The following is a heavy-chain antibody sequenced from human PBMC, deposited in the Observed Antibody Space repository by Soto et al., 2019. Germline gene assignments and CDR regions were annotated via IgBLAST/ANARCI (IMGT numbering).Heavy chain of an antibody. CDR1: GGSISSSSYY. D-gene: IGHD5-18*01. CDR3: ARRDTAMVVGGMDV. Sequence: SETLSLTCTVSGGSISSSSYYWVWIRHPPGKGLEWIGSIYYSGSTYYNPSLKSRVTISVDTSKNQFSLKLSSVTAADTAVYYCARRDTAMVVGGMDVWGQGTTVTVSS. J-gene: IGHJ6*02. V-gene: IGHV4-39*01. CDR2: IYYSGST.